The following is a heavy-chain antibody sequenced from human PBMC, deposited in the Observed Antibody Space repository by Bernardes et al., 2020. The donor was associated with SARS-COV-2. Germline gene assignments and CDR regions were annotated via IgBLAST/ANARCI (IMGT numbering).Heavy chain of an antibody. CDR2: IKKDGTVR. D-gene: IGHD4-17*01. V-gene: IGHV3-7*01. CDR1: EMSISNFW. Sequence: SLRLSCAVYEMSISNFWMSWVRQGPGQGLEWVAKIKKDGTVRDYVDTVKGRFSISRDNTRNQVYLQMNALRVEDTGTYYCRIGHYADLWGQGTLITVTS. CDR3: RIGHYADL. J-gene: IGHJ5*02.